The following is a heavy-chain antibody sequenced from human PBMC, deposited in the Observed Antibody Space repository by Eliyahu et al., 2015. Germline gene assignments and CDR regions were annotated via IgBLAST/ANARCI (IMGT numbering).Heavy chain of an antibody. V-gene: IGHV4-39*01. D-gene: IGHD6-19*01. CDR3: VRLGGRQWQLFDY. Sequence: QLQLQETGPRLLKPSETLSLTCIVSXGSISSSTYYWGWIRQPPGKGLEWLGSINYSGSTFYNPSLKSRVTMSVDTSKNLFSLKLTSVTATDTTVYYCVRLGGRQWQLFDYWGQGNLVTVSS. CDR1: XGSISSSTYY. CDR2: INYSGST. J-gene: IGHJ4*02.